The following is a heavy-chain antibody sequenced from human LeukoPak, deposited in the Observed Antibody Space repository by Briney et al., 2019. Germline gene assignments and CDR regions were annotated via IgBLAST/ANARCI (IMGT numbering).Heavy chain of an antibody. CDR1: GVSISSYY. Sequence: SETLSLTCTVSGVSISSYYWSWIRQPPGKGLEWIGYIYHSGSTNYNPSLQSRVTISVDTSKNQFSLNLNSVTAADTAVYYCARGGAARLHFQNWGQGTLVTVSS. D-gene: IGHD6-6*01. CDR2: IYHSGST. CDR3: ARGGAARLHFQN. V-gene: IGHV4-59*01. J-gene: IGHJ1*01.